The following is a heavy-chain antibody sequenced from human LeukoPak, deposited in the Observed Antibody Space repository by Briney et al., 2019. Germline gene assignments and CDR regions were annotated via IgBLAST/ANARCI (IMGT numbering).Heavy chain of an antibody. D-gene: IGHD2-2*01. CDR2: IIPIFGTA. CDR1: GGTFSSYA. J-gene: IGHJ4*02. Sequence: SVKVSCKASGGTFSSYAISWVRQAPGQGLEWMGGIIPIFGTANYAQKFQGRVTITADESTSTAYMELSSLRSEDTAVYYCARHVVPAAALHYWGQGTLVTVSS. V-gene: IGHV1-69*01. CDR3: ARHVVPAAALHY.